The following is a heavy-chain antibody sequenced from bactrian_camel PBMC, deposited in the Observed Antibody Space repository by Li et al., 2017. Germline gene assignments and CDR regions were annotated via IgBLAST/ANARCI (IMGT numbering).Heavy chain of an antibody. CDR1: VRPISSPFC. CDR3: AAGWSFGVGTLLRRHYNC. CDR2: IDRYCTT. D-gene: IGHD3*01. J-gene: IGHJ4*01. V-gene: IGHV3S53*01. Sequence: LVESGGGSVQAGGALTLSCVVSVRPISSPFCMGWFRQSPGKKREGVGAIDRYCTTDCRPSVKGRFTVSKDNAKNTLYLQMDNLKPEDTAMYYCAAGWSFGVGTLLRRHYNCWGQGTQVTVS.